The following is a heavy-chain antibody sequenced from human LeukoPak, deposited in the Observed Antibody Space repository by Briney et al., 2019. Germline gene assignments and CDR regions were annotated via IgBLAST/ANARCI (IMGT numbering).Heavy chain of an antibody. J-gene: IGHJ4*02. CDR3: AKGAFFDWFRGYFDY. V-gene: IGHV3-20*04. CDR2: INWNGDSR. D-gene: IGHD3-9*01. Sequence: AGGSLRLSCTASGFKFDDYGMTWVRQAPGKGLEWVSDINWNGDSRGYAHSVRGRFTIYRDNSKNSLYLQMNSLRAEDMALYYCAKGAFFDWFRGYFDYWGQGTLVTVSS. CDR1: GFKFDDYG.